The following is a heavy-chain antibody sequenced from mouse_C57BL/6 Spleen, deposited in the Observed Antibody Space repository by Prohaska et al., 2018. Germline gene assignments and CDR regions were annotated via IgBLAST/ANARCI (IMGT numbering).Heavy chain of an antibody. CDR2: INPNNGGT. J-gene: IGHJ3*01. CDR3: ARGGGFAY. Sequence: HGKSLEWIGDINPNNGGTSYNQKFKGKATLTVDKSSSTAYMELRSLTSEDSAVYYCARGGGFAYWGQGTLVTVSA. V-gene: IGHV1-26*01.